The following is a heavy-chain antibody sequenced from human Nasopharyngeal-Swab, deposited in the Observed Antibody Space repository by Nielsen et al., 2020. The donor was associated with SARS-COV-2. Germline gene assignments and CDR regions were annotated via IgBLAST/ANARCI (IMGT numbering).Heavy chain of an antibody. Sequence: GESLKISCAASGFTLSTYSMDWVRQVPGKGLEWVAHIGTSSTPIYYADSVRGRFSISRDNAKNSLSLLMSTLRGEETAVYYCVRGWRSNSFDYWGQGARVTVSA. D-gene: IGHD2/OR15-2a*01. V-gene: IGHV3-48*01. J-gene: IGHJ4*01. CDR1: GFTLSTYS. CDR3: VRGWRSNSFDY. CDR2: IGTSSTPI.